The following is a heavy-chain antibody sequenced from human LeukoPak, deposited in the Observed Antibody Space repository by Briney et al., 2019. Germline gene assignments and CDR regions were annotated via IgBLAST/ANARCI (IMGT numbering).Heavy chain of an antibody. V-gene: IGHV1-2*02. CDR1: GYTFTGYY. J-gene: IGHJ4*02. D-gene: IGHD5-12*01. Sequence: GASVKVSCKASGYTFTGYYMHWVRQAPGQGLEWMGWINPNSGGTNYAQKFQGRVTMTRDTSISTAYMELSRLRSDDTAVYYCARDRAYSGYVGTFDYWGQGTLVTVSS. CDR3: ARDRAYSGYVGTFDY. CDR2: INPNSGGT.